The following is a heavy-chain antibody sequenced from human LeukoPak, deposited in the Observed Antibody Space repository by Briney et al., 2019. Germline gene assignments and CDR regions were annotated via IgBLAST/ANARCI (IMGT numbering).Heavy chain of an antibody. J-gene: IGHJ4*02. CDR3: AREGPGSSGGDFEH. CDR2: IWYDGTAK. D-gene: IGHD6-19*01. CDR1: GFTFSSYA. Sequence: GGSLRISCAASGFTFSSYAKHWVRQAPGKGLEWVALIWYDGTAKYYADSVKGRFTISRDNSKNTLFLQMNTLRAEDTAIYYCAREGPGSSGGDFEHWGQGTLVTVSS. V-gene: IGHV3-30*04.